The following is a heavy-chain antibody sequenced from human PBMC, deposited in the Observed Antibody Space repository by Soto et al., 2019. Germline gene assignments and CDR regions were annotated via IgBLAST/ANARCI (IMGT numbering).Heavy chain of an antibody. Sequence: GGSLRLSCAASGFTFSTYSMNWVRQAPGKGLEWVSYIRSSSDTIYYADSVKGRFTISRDNARNSLFLQVNSLRDDDTAVYYCARDGGNWFDPWCQGILVTVS. V-gene: IGHV3-48*02. CDR1: GFTFSTYS. D-gene: IGHD3-3*01. CDR3: ARDGGNWFDP. J-gene: IGHJ5*02. CDR2: IRSSSDTI.